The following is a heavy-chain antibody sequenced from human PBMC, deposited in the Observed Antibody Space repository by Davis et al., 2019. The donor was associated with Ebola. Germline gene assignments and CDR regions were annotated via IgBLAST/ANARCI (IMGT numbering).Heavy chain of an antibody. J-gene: IGHJ6*03. D-gene: IGHD3-3*01. Sequence: GGSLRLSCAASGFTFSSYSMNWVRQAPGKGLEWVSSISSSSSYIYYADSVKGRFTISRDNAKNSLYLQMNSLRAEDTAVYYCARGITIFGEIYYYYYMDVWGKGTTVTVSS. CDR3: ARGITIFGEIYYYYYMDV. V-gene: IGHV3-21*01. CDR2: ISSSSSYI. CDR1: GFTFSSYS.